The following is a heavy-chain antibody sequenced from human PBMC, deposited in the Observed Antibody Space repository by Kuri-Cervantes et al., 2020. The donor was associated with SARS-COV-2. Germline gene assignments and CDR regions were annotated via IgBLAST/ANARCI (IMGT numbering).Heavy chain of an antibody. CDR2: IRYDGSNK. D-gene: IGHD6-13*01. Sequence: LSLTLAASGFTLRSSGMHWVRQAPGKGLEWVAFIRYDGSNKYYADSVKGRFTISRDNPKNTLYLQMNSLRAEDTAVYYCASLAAAGSFDYWGQGTLVTVSS. CDR3: ASLAAAGSFDY. V-gene: IGHV3-33*08. CDR1: GFTLRSSG. J-gene: IGHJ4*02.